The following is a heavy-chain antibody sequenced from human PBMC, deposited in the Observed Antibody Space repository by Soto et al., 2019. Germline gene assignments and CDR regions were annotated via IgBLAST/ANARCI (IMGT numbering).Heavy chain of an antibody. Sequence: GGSLRLSCAASGFTLSSYAMSWVRQAPGKGLEWVSAISGSGGSTYYADSVKGRFTISRDNSKNTLYLQMNSLRAEDTAVYYCAKAFGYSSGWYSYWGQGTLVTVSS. J-gene: IGHJ4*02. D-gene: IGHD6-19*01. V-gene: IGHV3-23*01. CDR1: GFTLSSYA. CDR2: ISGSGGST. CDR3: AKAFGYSSGWYSY.